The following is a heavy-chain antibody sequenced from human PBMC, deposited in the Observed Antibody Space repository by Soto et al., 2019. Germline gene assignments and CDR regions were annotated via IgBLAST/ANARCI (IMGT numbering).Heavy chain of an antibody. D-gene: IGHD3-22*01. CDR1: GGTFSSYT. J-gene: IGHJ3*02. Sequence: QVQLVQSGAEVKKPGSSVKVSCKASGGTFSSYTISWVRQAPGQGLEWMGRIIPILGIANYAQKFQGRVTTTADQAXXRXYXXLRNLRSEDTAVYYCARGRGGDSSCYYPLDNAFDIWGQGTMVTVSS. CDR3: ARGRGGDSSCYYPLDNAFDI. V-gene: IGHV1-69*02. CDR2: IIPILGIA.